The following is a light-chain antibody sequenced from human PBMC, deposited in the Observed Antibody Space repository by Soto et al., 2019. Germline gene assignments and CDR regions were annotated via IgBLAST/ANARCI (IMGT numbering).Light chain of an antibody. Sequence: EIVMTQSPGTLSLSRWERATLSCRASQSVRSSHLAWYQQKPGQAPRLLIYGASSRATGIPDRFSGSGSGTDFTLTISRLEPEDFAVYYCQQYDNWPITFGQGTRLEIK. CDR3: QQYDNWPIT. CDR1: QSVRSSH. CDR2: GAS. J-gene: IGKJ5*01. V-gene: IGKV3-20*01.